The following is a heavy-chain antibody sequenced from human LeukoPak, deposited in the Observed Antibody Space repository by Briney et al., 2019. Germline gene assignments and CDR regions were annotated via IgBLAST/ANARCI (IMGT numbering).Heavy chain of an antibody. Sequence: ASVKVSCKASGYTFTSYGISWVRQAPGQGLEWMGWISAYNGNTNYAQKLQGRVTITTDASTSTAYMELRSLRSDDTAVYYCARDRMEWELPFDAFDIWGQGTMVTVSS. CDR1: GYTFTSYG. CDR3: ARDRMEWELPFDAFDI. V-gene: IGHV1-18*01. J-gene: IGHJ3*02. CDR2: ISAYNGNT. D-gene: IGHD1-26*01.